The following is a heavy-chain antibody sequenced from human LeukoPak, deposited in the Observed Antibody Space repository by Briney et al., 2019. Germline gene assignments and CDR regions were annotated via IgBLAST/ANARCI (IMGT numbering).Heavy chain of an antibody. CDR1: GGSISSYY. Sequence: SETLSLACTVSGGSISSYYWSWIRQPPGKGLEWIGYIYTSGSTNYNPSLKSRVTISVDTSKNQFSLKLSSVTAADTAVYYCARREQLVLNDAFDIWGQGTMVTVSS. CDR3: ARREQLVLNDAFDI. D-gene: IGHD6-6*01. CDR2: IYTSGST. V-gene: IGHV4-4*09. J-gene: IGHJ3*02.